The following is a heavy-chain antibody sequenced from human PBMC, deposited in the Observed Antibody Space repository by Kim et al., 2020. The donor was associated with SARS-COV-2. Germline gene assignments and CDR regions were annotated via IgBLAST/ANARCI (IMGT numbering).Heavy chain of an antibody. CDR3: GRDYSD. D-gene: IGHD6-13*01. Sequence: EGRKKYYGDSGEGRFTSSRDNAENSLYLQMNSLRAEDTAVYYCGRDYSDWGQGTLVTVSS. V-gene: IGHV3-7*01. J-gene: IGHJ4*02. CDR2: EGRKK.